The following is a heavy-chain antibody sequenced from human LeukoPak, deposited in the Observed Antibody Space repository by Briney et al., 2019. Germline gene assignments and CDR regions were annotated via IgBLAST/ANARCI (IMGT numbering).Heavy chain of an antibody. V-gene: IGHV3-23*01. J-gene: IGHJ4*02. D-gene: IGHD3-10*01. CDR3: ARAGASGSYYMVDY. CDR2: INNSGART. CDR1: RFTFSSYA. Sequence: GGSLRLSCAASRFTFSSYAMSWVRQAPGKGLEWVSVINNSGARTFYADSVKGRFTLSRDNSKNTLYLQMNSLRAEDTAVYYCARAGASGSYYMVDYWGQGTLVTVSS.